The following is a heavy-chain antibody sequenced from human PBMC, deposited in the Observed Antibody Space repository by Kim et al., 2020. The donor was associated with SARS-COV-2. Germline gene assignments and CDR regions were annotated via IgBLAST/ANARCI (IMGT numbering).Heavy chain of an antibody. CDR2: IWYDGYNK. CDR3: AKDPYKSSPSSGADS. V-gene: IGHV3-33*06. J-gene: IGHJ4*02. CDR1: GFTFSSYA. Sequence: GGSLRLSCAASGFTFSSYAMHWVRQAPGKGLEWVAVIWYDGYNKFYADSVKGRFTISRDNYQNTLYLQMNSLRVEDTAVYYCAKDPYKSSPSSGADSWGQGTLVTVSS. D-gene: IGHD3-10*01.